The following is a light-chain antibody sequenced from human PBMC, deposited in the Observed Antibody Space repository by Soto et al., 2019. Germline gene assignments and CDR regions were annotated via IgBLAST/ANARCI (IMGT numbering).Light chain of an antibody. V-gene: IGLV2-8*01. CDR3: SSHAGITNVV. CDR1: SNDVAGYNY. J-gene: IGLJ3*02. Sequence: QSALTQPASVSGSLGQSITISCTGSSNDVAGYNYVSWYQQHPGQAPKLIIYEVTKRPSGVPDRFSGSKSGNTASLTVSGLQAEDEADYYCSSHAGITNVVFGGGTKLTVL. CDR2: EVT.